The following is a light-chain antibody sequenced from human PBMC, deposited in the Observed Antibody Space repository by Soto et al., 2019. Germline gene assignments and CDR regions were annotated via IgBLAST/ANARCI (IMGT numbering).Light chain of an antibody. CDR1: QGLSDS. Sequence: DIQMTQSPSSVSASVGDRVTITCRATQGLSDSLAWYQQKTGKAPKLLISVTSRLQSGVPSRISGSASWTDFTLTIDRLQHEDLATYYCQQGHNWPLTFGQGTRLE. CDR3: QQGHNWPLT. CDR2: VTS. J-gene: IGKJ5*01. V-gene: IGKV1-12*01.